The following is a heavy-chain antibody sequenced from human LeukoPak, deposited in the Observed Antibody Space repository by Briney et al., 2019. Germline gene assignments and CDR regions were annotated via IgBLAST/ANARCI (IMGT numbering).Heavy chain of an antibody. V-gene: IGHV3-9*01. D-gene: IGHD3-3*01. CDR2: ISWNSGNI. Sequence: GGSLRLSCAASGFTFDDYAMHWVRQAPGKGLEWVSGISWNSGNIGYADSVKGRFTISRDNAKNSLYLQMNSLRAEDTALYYCARESSLYSYDYWGQGTLVTVSS. CDR1: GFTFDDYA. J-gene: IGHJ4*02. CDR3: ARESSLYSYDY.